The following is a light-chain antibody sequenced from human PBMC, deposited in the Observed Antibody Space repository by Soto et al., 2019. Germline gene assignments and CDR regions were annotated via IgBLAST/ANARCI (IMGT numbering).Light chain of an antibody. CDR3: QQYGSSPWT. CDR2: GAS. CDR1: QSVSSN. V-gene: IGKV3-15*01. Sequence: EIVMTQSPATLSVSPGERATLSCRASQSVSSNLAWYQQKPGQAPRLLIYGASTRATGFPARFSGSGSGTEFTLTISRLEPEDFAVYYCQQYGSSPWTFGQRTKVDIK. J-gene: IGKJ1*01.